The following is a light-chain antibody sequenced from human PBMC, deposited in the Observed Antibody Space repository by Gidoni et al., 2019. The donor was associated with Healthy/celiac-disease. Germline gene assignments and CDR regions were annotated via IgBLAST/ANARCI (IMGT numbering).Light chain of an antibody. V-gene: IGKV2-28*01. J-gene: IGKJ3*01. CDR2: LGS. CDR1: QSLLHSNGYNY. CDR3: RQAVQTPT. Sequence: DIVLTQSPLSLPVTPGEPASISCRSSQSLLHSNGYNYLDWYLQKPGQSPQLLIYLGSNRASGVPDRFSGSGSGTDFTLKISRVEAEDVGVYYCRQAVQTPTFGPGTKVDIK.